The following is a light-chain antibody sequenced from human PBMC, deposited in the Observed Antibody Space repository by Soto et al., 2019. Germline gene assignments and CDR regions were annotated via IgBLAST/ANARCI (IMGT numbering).Light chain of an antibody. CDR1: SSNIGAPYD. CDR2: INT. V-gene: IGLV1-40*01. Sequence: QSVLTQPPSVSGAPGQRVTISCTGSSSNIGAPYDVHWYQHLPGTAPKLLIYINTDRPSGVPDRFSGSRSGTSASLAISGLQAEDEAHYYCQSYDSSLSAVVFGGGTQLTVL. J-gene: IGLJ2*01. CDR3: QSYDSSLSAVV.